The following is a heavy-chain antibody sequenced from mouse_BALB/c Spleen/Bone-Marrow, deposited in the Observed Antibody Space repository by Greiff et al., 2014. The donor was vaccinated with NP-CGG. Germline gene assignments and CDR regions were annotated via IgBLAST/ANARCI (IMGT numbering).Heavy chain of an antibody. CDR3: AREGGYYYGSSPYFDV. V-gene: IGHV1-20*02. Sequence: EVKVVESGPELVKPGASVKISCKASGYSFTGYFMNWVMQSHGKSLEWIGRINPYNGDTFYNQKFKGKATLTVDKSSSTAHMELRSVASEDSAVYYCAREGGYYYGSSPYFDVWGAGTTVTVSS. CDR2: INPYNGDT. D-gene: IGHD1-1*01. J-gene: IGHJ1*01. CDR1: GYSFTGYF.